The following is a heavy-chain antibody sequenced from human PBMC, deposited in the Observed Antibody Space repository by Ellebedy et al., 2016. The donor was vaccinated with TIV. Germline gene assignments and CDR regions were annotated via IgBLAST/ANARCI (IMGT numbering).Heavy chain of an antibody. CDR2: INPSGGST. CDR3: ASDLSASGSPDGDY. J-gene: IGHJ4*02. Sequence: ASVKVSCKASGYTFTSSYMHWVRQAPGQGLEWMGIINPSGGSTSYAQKFQGRFTMTRDTSTSTVYMELSSLRTEDTAVYYCASDLSASGSPDGDYWGQGTLVTVSS. CDR1: GYTFTSSY. V-gene: IGHV1-46*01. D-gene: IGHD1-26*01.